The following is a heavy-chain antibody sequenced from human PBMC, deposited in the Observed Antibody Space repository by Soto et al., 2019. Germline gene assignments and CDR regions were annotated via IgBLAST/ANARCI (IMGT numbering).Heavy chain of an antibody. CDR1: GYTLTELS. V-gene: IGHV1-24*01. Sequence: QVQLVQSGAEVKKPEASVKVSCKVSGYTLTELSMHWVRQAPGKGLEWMGGFDPEDGETIYAQKFQGRVTMTEDTSTDTAYMELSSLRSEDTAVYYCATAVRSVRGVIPNYYYYGMDVWGQGTTVTVSS. J-gene: IGHJ6*02. CDR3: ATAVRSVRGVIPNYYYYGMDV. D-gene: IGHD3-10*01. CDR2: FDPEDGET.